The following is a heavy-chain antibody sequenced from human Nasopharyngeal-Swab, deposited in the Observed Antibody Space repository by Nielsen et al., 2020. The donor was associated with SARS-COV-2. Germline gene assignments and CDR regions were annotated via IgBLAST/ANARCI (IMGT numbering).Heavy chain of an antibody. V-gene: IGHV3-72*01. CDR1: GFTFSDHY. J-gene: IGHJ4*02. D-gene: IGHD2-21*02. Sequence: GGSLRFSCAASGFTFSDHYMDWVRQAPGKGLEWVGRTRNKANSYTTEYAASVKGRFTISRDDSKNSLYLQMNSLKTEDTAVYYCRVVVTATDFDYWGQGTLVTVSS. CDR3: RVVVTATDFDY. CDR2: TRNKANSYTT.